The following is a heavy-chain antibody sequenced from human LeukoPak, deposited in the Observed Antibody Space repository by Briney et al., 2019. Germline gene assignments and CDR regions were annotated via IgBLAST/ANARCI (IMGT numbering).Heavy chain of an antibody. Sequence: GGSLRLSCAASGFSFSSYDMHWVRQATGKGLEWVSAIGTAGDTYYPGSVKGRFTISRENAKNSLYLQMNSLRAGDTAVYYCARDKEDYQFDYWGQGTLVTVSS. J-gene: IGHJ4*02. CDR2: IGTAGDT. V-gene: IGHV3-13*01. CDR1: GFSFSSYD. D-gene: IGHD4-11*01. CDR3: ARDKEDYQFDY.